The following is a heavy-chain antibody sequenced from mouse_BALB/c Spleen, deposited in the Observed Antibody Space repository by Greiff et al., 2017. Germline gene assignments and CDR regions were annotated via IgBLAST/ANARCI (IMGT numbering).Heavy chain of an antibody. J-gene: IGHJ2*01. V-gene: IGHV1-82*01. Sequence: VQLQQSGPELVKPGASVKISCKASGYAFSSSWMNWVKQRPGQGLEWIGRIYPGDGDTNYNGKFKGKATLTADKSSSTAYMQLSSLTSVDSAVYFCAREELLDYFDYWGQGTTLTVSS. CDR2: IYPGDGDT. D-gene: IGHD2-12*01. CDR1: GYAFSSSW. CDR3: AREELLDYFDY.